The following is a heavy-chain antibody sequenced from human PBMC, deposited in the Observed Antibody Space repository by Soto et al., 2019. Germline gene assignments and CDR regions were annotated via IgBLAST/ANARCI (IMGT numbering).Heavy chain of an antibody. CDR2: IYHSGST. CDR3: ARGIAAAVMDV. V-gene: IGHV4-30-2*01. J-gene: IGHJ6*02. D-gene: IGHD6-13*01. CDR1: GGSVSSGGYS. Sequence: TLSLTCTVSGGSVSSGGYSWSWIRQPPGKGLEWIGYIYHSGSTYYNPSLKSRVTISVDRSKNQFSLKLSSVTAADTAVYYCARGIAAAVMDVWGQGTTVTVSS.